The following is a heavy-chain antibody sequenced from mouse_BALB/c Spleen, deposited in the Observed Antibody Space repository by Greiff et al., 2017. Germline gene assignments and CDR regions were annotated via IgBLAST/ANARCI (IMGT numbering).Heavy chain of an antibody. Sequence: EVKLVESGGGLVKPGGSLKLSCAASGFTFSSYAMSWVRQTPEKRLEWVASISSGGSTYYPDSVKGRFTISRDNGRNILYLQMSSLRSEDTAMYYCARGLGYYGAWFAYWGQGTLVTVSA. V-gene: IGHV5-6-5*01. D-gene: IGHD1-1*01. CDR2: ISSGGST. CDR3: ARGLGYYGAWFAY. J-gene: IGHJ3*01. CDR1: GFTFSSYA.